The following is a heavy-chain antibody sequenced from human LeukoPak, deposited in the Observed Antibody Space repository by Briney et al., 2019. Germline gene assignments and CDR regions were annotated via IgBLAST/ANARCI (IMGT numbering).Heavy chain of an antibody. Sequence: SETLCLTCTVSGGSISSSSHYWGWVRQSPDMGLEWIASIFYTGLTYYNPSLKSRVTISVDTSKNQFSLKETSVTAADTAVYLCARHSMNGWYFYFDSWGQGTQVTVSS. CDR2: IFYTGLT. J-gene: IGHJ4*02. CDR3: ARHSMNGWYFYFDS. D-gene: IGHD6-19*01. CDR1: GGSISSSSHY. V-gene: IGHV4-39*01.